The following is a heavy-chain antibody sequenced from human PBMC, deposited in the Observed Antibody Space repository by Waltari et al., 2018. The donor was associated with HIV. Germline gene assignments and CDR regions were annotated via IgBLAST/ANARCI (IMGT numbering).Heavy chain of an antibody. CDR1: GFTFSSYA. V-gene: IGHV3-23*01. Sequence: EVQLLESGGGLVQPGGSLRLSCAASGFTFSSYALSWVRQAPGKGLEWVSARSGSGSSTYYADSGKGRFTISRDNSKNTLYLQMNRLRADDTAVYYCAKDSNYDSSGPIDYWGQGTLVTVSS. CDR2: RSGSGSST. D-gene: IGHD3-22*01. J-gene: IGHJ4*02. CDR3: AKDSNYDSSGPIDY.